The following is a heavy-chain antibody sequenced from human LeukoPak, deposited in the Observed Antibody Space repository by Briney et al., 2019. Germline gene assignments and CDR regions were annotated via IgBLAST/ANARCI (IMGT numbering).Heavy chain of an antibody. CDR2: IREDGGHT. V-gene: IGHV3-7*01. D-gene: IGHD3-9*01. Sequence: GGSLRLSCVTSGFTFTNHWMSWVRQAPGKGLEWVANIREDGGHTNYVDSVKGRFTISRDNAKNSLYLQMNSLRAEDTAVYYCARDRTYYDILTGYSPRYFDYWGQGTLVTVSS. CDR3: ARDRTYYDILTGYSPRYFDY. CDR1: GFTFTNHW. J-gene: IGHJ4*02.